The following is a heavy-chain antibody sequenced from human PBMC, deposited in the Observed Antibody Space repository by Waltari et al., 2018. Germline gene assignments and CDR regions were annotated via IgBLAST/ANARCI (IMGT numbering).Heavy chain of an antibody. D-gene: IGHD3-10*01. CDR2: IYTSGST. CDR1: GGSISSYY. Sequence: QVQLQESGPGLVKPSETLSLTCTVSGGSISSYYWSWIRQPAGKGLEWIGRIYTSGSTNYNPTLKRRVTMAVDTSKNQFSLKLSSVTAADTAVYYCAQLGYGSGSYYGGWWGQGTLVTVSS. CDR3: AQLGYGSGSYYGGW. V-gene: IGHV4-4*07. J-gene: IGHJ4*02.